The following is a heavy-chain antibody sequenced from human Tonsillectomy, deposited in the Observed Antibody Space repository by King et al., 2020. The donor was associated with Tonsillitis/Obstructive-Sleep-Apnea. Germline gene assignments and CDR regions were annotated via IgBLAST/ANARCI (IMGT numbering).Heavy chain of an antibody. CDR2: ISYDGSNK. D-gene: IGHD7-27*01. Sequence: VQLVESGGGVVQPGRSLRLSCAASGFTFSSYGMHWVRQAPGKGLEWVAVISYDGSNKYYADSVKGRFTISRDKSKNTLYLQMNSLRAEDTAVYYCAKARGWGNYYYYGMDVWGQGTMVTVSS. J-gene: IGHJ6*02. CDR3: AKARGWGNYYYYGMDV. V-gene: IGHV3-30*18. CDR1: GFTFSSYG.